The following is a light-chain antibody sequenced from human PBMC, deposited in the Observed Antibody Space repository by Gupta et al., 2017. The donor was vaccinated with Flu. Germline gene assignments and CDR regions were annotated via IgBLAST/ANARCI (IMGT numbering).Light chain of an antibody. Sequence: SYELTQPPSVSVSPGQTASITCAGDKLGDKYASWYQQKPGQSPVVVIYQDNKRHSGIPERFSGSNSGNKDNLTISGTQAMDEADYYCQAWDSSHVVFGGGTKLTVL. J-gene: IGLJ2*01. CDR2: QDN. CDR3: QAWDSSHVV. CDR1: KLGDKY. V-gene: IGLV3-1*01.